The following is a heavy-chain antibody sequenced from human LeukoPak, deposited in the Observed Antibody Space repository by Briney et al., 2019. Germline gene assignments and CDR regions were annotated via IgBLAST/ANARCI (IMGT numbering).Heavy chain of an antibody. CDR3: ARQRTSENWFDS. V-gene: IGHV5-51*01. CDR1: GYSFSNSW. Sequence: GESLKIPCKASGYSFSNSWIGWVRQMPGKGLEWMGIIYPGDSHTIYSLSFQGQITISADKSITTAYLQWSSLEASDTAMYYCARQRTSENWFDSWGQGTPVTVSS. CDR2: IYPGDSHT. J-gene: IGHJ5*01. D-gene: IGHD1-14*01.